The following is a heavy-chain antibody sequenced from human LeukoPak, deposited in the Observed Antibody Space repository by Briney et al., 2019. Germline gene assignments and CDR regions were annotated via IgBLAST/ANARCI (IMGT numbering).Heavy chain of an antibody. V-gene: IGHV4-39*01. CDR1: GGSISSSSYY. CDR2: IYYSGST. D-gene: IGHD3-22*01. Sequence: SETLSLTCTVSGGSISSSSYYWGWIRQPPGKGLEWIGSIYYSGSTYYNPSLKSRVTISVDTSKNQFSLKLSSVTAADTAVYYCAIQHYYDSSGYHSNWAFDIWGQGTMVTVSS. J-gene: IGHJ3*02. CDR3: AIQHYYDSSGYHSNWAFDI.